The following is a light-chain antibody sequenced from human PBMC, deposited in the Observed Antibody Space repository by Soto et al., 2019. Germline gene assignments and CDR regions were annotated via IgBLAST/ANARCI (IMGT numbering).Light chain of an antibody. V-gene: IGKV3D-15*01. Sequence: EIVRTQSPATLSVSPGQRGILSCRASQSVSSNLAWYQQRPGQAPRRLIYSASSRATGVPTRFSGSGSGADYTLTISRLEPEDFGVYYCQQSATFGPGTKVDI. J-gene: IGKJ3*01. CDR3: QQSAT. CDR2: SAS. CDR1: QSVSSN.